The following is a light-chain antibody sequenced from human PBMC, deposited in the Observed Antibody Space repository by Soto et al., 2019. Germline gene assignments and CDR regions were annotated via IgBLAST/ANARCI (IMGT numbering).Light chain of an antibody. Sequence: DIQMTQSPSTLSASVGDRVTITCRASQSISSWLAWYQQKPGKAPKLLIYDASSLESGVPSRFSGSGSGTEFTLTISSLQPDDFATYYCQQYNSYGMYTFGQATKLEIK. V-gene: IGKV1-5*01. CDR3: QQYNSYGMYT. J-gene: IGKJ2*01. CDR2: DAS. CDR1: QSISSW.